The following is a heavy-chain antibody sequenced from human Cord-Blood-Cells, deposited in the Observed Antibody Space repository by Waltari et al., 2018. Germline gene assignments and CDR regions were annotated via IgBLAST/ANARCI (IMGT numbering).Heavy chain of an antibody. CDR1: GYTFTSYD. Sequence: QVQLVQSGAEVKKPGASVKVSCKASGYTFTSYDINWVRQATGQGLEWVGWRNPNSGNTGYEQKFQGRVTITRSTSISTAYMELSSLRSEDTAVYYCARGRNYWYFDLWGRGTLVTVSS. J-gene: IGHJ2*01. CDR2: RNPNSGNT. V-gene: IGHV1-8*03. CDR3: ARGRNYWYFDL.